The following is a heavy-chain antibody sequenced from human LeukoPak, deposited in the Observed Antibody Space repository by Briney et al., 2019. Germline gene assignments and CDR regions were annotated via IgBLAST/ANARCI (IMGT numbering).Heavy chain of an antibody. D-gene: IGHD3-22*01. CDR2: ISGSGGST. Sequence: GGSVRLSCAASGFTFSSYAMSWVRQAPGKGLEWVSAISGSGGSTYYADSVKGRFTISRDNSKNTLYLQMNSLRAEDTAVYYCAAFPYYYDSSGYYYQLGDFDYWGQGTLVTVSS. J-gene: IGHJ4*02. CDR1: GFTFSSYA. CDR3: AAFPYYYDSSGYYYQLGDFDY. V-gene: IGHV3-23*01.